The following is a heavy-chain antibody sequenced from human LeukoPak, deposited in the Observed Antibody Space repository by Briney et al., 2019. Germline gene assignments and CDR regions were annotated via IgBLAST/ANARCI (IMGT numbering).Heavy chain of an antibody. D-gene: IGHD2-15*01. J-gene: IGHJ6*02. V-gene: IGHV1-18*01. CDR2: ISAYHGNS. CDR1: GYTFTSYG. CDR3: ARGVGGYCSGGSCYPPYYYYYGMDV. Sequence: ASVKVSCKASGYTFTSYGISWVRLAPGQGLEWMGWISAYHGNSNYAQKLRGRVTMTTATSTSTAYMEVRSLRSDDTAVYYCARGVGGYCSGGSCYPPYYYYYGMDVWGQGTTVTVSS.